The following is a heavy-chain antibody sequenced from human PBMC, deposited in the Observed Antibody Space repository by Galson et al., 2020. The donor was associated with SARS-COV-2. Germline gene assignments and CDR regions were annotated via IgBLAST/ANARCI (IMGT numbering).Heavy chain of an antibody. Sequence: GGYLRLSCVASGFTFSSYAMSCVRQAPGKGLEWVSSISGSGDRTYYADSVKGRFTISRDNSKKTLYLEMSSLRAEDTAVYYCARYRSSGWYEEYCFDYWGQGSLGTVSS. J-gene: IGHJ4*02. V-gene: IGHV3-23*01. CDR1: GFTFSSYA. CDR3: ARYRSSGWYEEYCFDY. CDR2: ISGSGDRT. D-gene: IGHD6-19*01.